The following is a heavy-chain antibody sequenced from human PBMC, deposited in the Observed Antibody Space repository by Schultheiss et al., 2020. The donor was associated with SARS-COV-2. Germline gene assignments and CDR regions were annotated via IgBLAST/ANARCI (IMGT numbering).Heavy chain of an antibody. CDR2: IIPIFGTA. CDR1: GFTFNKFY. D-gene: IGHD2-2*01. CDR3: AKDRDIVVVPAAPFDY. Sequence: SVKVSCKASGFTFNKFYMHYVRQAPGQGLEWMGGIIPIFGTANYAQKFQGRVTITADESTSTAYMELSSLRSEDTAVYYCAKDRDIVVVPAAPFDYWGQGTLVTVSS. V-gene: IGHV1-69*13. J-gene: IGHJ4*02.